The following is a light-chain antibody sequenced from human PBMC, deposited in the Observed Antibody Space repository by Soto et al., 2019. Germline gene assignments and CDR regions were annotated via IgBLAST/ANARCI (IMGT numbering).Light chain of an antibody. CDR3: LQYHNLWA. J-gene: IGKJ1*01. V-gene: IGKV3-15*01. CDR1: QNIYSN. Sequence: EIVMTQSPATLSVSPGERATLSCRASQNIYSNVAWYQQRPGQAPRLLIYRASTRATGIPARFSGSGSGTEFTLTISSLQSEDFTVYSCLQYHNLWAFCQGTKVDIK. CDR2: RAS.